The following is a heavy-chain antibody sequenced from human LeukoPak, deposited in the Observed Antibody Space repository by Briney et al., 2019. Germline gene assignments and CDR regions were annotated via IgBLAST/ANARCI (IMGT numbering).Heavy chain of an antibody. CDR1: GFTFRSYS. D-gene: IGHD3-9*01. V-gene: IGHV3-21*01. J-gene: IGHJ4*02. CDR3: ARLHYDVLTGPFDY. Sequence: KSGGSLRLSCAASGFTFRSYSMNWVRQAPGKGLEWVSSISSSSSYIYYADSVKGRFTISRENSKNTLWLQMNSVRAEDTAVYYCARLHYDVLTGPFDYWGQGTLVTVSS. CDR2: ISSSSSYI.